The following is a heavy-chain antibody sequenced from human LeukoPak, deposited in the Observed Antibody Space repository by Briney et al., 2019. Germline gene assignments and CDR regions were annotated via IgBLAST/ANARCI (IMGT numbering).Heavy chain of an antibody. Sequence: GGSLRLSCAASGFTFSSFAMTWVRQAPGKGLEWISAIVGGGDPTHYADSVKGRFTISRDNSKNTLSLQMNSLRVEDTAMYFCAKDIQLSTWGLGTMVTVSS. CDR3: AKDIQLST. J-gene: IGHJ3*01. CDR2: IVGGGDPT. CDR1: GFTFSSFA. V-gene: IGHV3-23*01. D-gene: IGHD5-24*01.